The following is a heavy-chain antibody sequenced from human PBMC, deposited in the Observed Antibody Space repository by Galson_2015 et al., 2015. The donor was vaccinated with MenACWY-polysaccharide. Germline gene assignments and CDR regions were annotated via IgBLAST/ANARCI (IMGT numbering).Heavy chain of an antibody. CDR1: GYTFTDYY. D-gene: IGHD3-3*01. CDR3: ARGRGRIFGVVIPPFDY. CDR2: VDPEDGET. J-gene: IGHJ4*02. V-gene: IGHV1-69-2*01. Sequence: VKVSCKVSGYTFTDYYMHWVQQAPGKGLEWMGLVDPEDGETIYAEKFQGRVTITADTSTDTAYMELSSLRSEDTAVYYCARGRGRIFGVVIPPFDYWGQGTLVTVSS.